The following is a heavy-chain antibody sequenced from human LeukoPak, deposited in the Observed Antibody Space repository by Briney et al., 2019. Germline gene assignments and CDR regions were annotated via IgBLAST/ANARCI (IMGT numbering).Heavy chain of an antibody. CDR3: ARRYYDFWSGSEYYYYGMDV. CDR1: GFTFSSYS. J-gene: IGHJ6*02. V-gene: IGHV3-21*01. CDR2: INSSSSYI. D-gene: IGHD3-3*01. Sequence: GGSLRLSCAASGFTFSSYSMNWVRQAPGKGLEWVSSINSSSSYIYYADSVKGRFTISRANAENSLYLQMNSLRAEDTAVYYCARRYYDFWSGSEYYYYGMDVWGQGTTVTVSS.